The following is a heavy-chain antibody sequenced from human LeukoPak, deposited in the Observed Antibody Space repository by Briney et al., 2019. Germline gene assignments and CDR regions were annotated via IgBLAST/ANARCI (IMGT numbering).Heavy chain of an antibody. Sequence: GGSLRLSCAASGFTFSSYGMHWVRQAPGKGLEWVAVIWYDGSNKYYADSVKGRFTISRDNSKNTLYLQMNSLRAEDTAVYYCARADVNGDMRWYYYGMDVWGQGTTVTVSS. CDR3: ARADVNGDMRWYYYGMDV. V-gene: IGHV3-33*01. D-gene: IGHD4-17*01. J-gene: IGHJ6*02. CDR2: IWYDGSNK. CDR1: GFTFSSYG.